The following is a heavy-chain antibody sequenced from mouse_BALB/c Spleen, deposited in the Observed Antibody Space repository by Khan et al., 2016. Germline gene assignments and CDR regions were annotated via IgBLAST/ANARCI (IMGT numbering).Heavy chain of an antibody. J-gene: IGHJ2*01. Sequence: QIQLVQSGPELKKPGETVKISCKASGYTFTKYGVNWVKQAPGKDLKWMGWINTNTGEPTYAEEFKGRFAFSLASSASTASFQINNLNNQATDTSFCAEHYGNGWDVDTWGQGTTLTVS. D-gene: IGHD1-1*01. CDR2: INTNTGEP. V-gene: IGHV9-3*02. CDR1: GYTFTKYG. CDR3: AEHYGNGWDVDT.